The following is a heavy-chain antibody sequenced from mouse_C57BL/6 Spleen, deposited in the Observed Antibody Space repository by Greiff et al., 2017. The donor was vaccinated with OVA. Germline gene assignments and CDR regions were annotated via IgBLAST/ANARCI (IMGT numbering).Heavy chain of an antibody. Sequence: QVQLQQPGAELVMPGASVKLSCKASGYTFTSYWMHWVKQRPGQGLEWIGEIDPSDSYTNYNQKFKGKSTLPVDKSSSTAYMQLSSLTSEDSAVYYCARWGTTVVAEGFAYWGQGTLVTVSA. J-gene: IGHJ3*01. V-gene: IGHV1-69*01. CDR1: GYTFTSYW. D-gene: IGHD1-1*01. CDR3: ARWGTTVVAEGFAY. CDR2: IDPSDSYT.